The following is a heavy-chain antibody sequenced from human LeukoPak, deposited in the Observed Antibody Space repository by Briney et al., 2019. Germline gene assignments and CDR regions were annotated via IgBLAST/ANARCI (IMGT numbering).Heavy chain of an antibody. CDR1: GGSFSVYY. CDR3: ARGRAARGFSY. J-gene: IGHJ4*02. CDR2: INHSGST. D-gene: IGHD6-13*01. Sequence: PSETLSLTCAVYGGSFSVYYWSWIRQPPGKGLEWIGEINHSGSTNYNPSLKSRVTISVDTSKNQFSLKLSSVTAADTAVYYCARGRAARGFSYWGQGTLVTVSS. V-gene: IGHV4-34*01.